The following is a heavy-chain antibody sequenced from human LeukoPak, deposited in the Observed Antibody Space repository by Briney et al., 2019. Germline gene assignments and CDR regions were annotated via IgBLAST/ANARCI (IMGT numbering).Heavy chain of an antibody. V-gene: IGHV3-7*01. D-gene: IGHD2-8*01. CDR1: GFTFSSYW. Sequence: GGCLRLSCAASGFTFSSYWMTWVRQAPGKGLEWVANIREDGGEGYYVDSVKGRFTVSRDNAKNSLYLQLTSLRAEDTAVYYCATRYCTISACRASSYKSFDVWGKGTTVTVSS. J-gene: IGHJ6*04. CDR3: ATRYCTISACRASSYKSFDV. CDR2: IREDGGEG.